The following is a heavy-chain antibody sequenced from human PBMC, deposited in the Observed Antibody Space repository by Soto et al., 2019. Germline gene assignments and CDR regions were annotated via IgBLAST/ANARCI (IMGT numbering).Heavy chain of an antibody. CDR2: VHYSGST. V-gene: IGHV4-39*01. Sequence: SETLSLTCTVCGGSVSSSAHYWGWIRQPPGKGLEWIGSVHYSGSTYYNPSLRSRVTISVDTAKNRFSLKLSSVTAADTAVYLCVSRIPMALGVISRDLDFWGQGTKVTVSS. J-gene: IGHJ4*02. CDR3: VSRIPMALGVISRDLDF. CDR1: GGSVSSSAHY. D-gene: IGHD3-10*01.